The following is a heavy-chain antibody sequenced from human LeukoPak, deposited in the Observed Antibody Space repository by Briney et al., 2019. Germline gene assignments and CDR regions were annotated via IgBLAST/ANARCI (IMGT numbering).Heavy chain of an antibody. CDR3: ARGPDTRGYSYYFDY. V-gene: IGHV4-4*07. J-gene: IGHJ4*02. Sequence: SETLSLTCTVSGGSINNYYWSWIRQPAGKGLEWIGRIYSSGSANYSPSLKSRVTMSVDTTKTQFSLRLSSVTAADTAVYYCARGPDTRGYSYYFDYWGQGTLVSVSS. CDR2: IYSSGSA. CDR1: GGSINNYY. D-gene: IGHD5-18*01.